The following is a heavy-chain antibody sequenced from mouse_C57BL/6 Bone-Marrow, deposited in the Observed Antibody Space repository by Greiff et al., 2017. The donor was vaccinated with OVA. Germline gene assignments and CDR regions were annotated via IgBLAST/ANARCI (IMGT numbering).Heavy chain of an antibody. D-gene: IGHD4-1*01. J-gene: IGHJ2*01. CDR3: VRLGDWDDD. V-gene: IGHV10-1*01. CDR2: IRSKSNNYAT. CDR1: GFSFNTYA. Sequence: EVQGVESGGGLVQPKGSLKLSCAASGFSFNTYAMNWVRQAPGKGLEWVARIRSKSNNYATYYAASVKDRFTISIYDSESMLYLQMNNLKTEDTAMYYWVRLGDWDDDWGQGTTLTVSS.